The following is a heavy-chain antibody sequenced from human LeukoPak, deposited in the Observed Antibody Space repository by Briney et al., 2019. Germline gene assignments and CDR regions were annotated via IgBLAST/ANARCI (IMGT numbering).Heavy chain of an antibody. CDR3: ARVPPNKDQGYYYMDV. CDR1: GGSISSYY. CDR2: IYYSGST. V-gene: IGHV4-59*01. Sequence: SETLSLTCTVSGGSISSYYWNWIRQPPGKGLEWIGYIYYSGSTNYNPSLKSRVTISVDTSKNQFSLKLSSVTAADTAVYYCARVPPNKDQGYYYMDVWGKGTTVTVSS. J-gene: IGHJ6*03. D-gene: IGHD2-15*01.